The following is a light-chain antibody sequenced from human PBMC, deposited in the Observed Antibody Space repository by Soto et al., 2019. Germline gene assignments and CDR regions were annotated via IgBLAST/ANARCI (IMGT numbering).Light chain of an antibody. J-gene: IGLJ2*01. CDR2: VNSDGSH. CDR3: QTWGNGVVV. V-gene: IGLV4-69*01. CDR1: SGHSSYA. Sequence: QPVLTQSPSASASLGASVKLTFTLSSGHSSYAIAWHQQQPQKGPRYLMRVNSDGSHNNGDGIPDRFSGSSSGAERYLTIASLQSEDEADYYCQTWGNGVVVFGGGTKLTVL.